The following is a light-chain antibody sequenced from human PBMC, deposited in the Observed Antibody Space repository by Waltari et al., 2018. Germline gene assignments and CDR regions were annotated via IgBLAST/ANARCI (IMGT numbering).Light chain of an antibody. J-gene: IGKJ2*01. CDR1: QSVTSY. V-gene: IGKV1-8*01. CDR3: QQYYSYPYT. Sequence: AIRMTQSPSSLSASTGDTVTITCRANQSVTSYLAWYQQKPGRAPKLLLYAVSTLQSGIPARFSGAGSGRDFTLTINCLQSEDFATDYCQQYYSYPYTFGQGTKLEI. CDR2: AVS.